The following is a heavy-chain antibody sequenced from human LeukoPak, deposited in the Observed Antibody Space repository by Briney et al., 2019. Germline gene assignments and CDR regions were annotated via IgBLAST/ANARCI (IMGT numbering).Heavy chain of an antibody. CDR3: AREVSVTTILDY. Sequence: ASVKVSCKASGGTFSNYVISWVRKAPGQGLEWMGGIIPMFGIANYAQKFQGRVTVTTDESTSTAYMELSSLRSEDTAVYYCAREVSVTTILDYWGQGTLVTVSS. D-gene: IGHD1-1*01. CDR2: IIPMFGIA. V-gene: IGHV1-69*05. CDR1: GGTFSNYV. J-gene: IGHJ4*02.